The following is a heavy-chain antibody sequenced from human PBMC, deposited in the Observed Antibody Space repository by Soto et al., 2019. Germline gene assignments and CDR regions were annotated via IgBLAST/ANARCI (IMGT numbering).Heavy chain of an antibody. Sequence: QVQLQQWGAGLLKPSETLSLTCAVYGGSFSGYYWSWIRQPPVKGLEWIGEINHSGSTNYNPSLKSRVTISVDTSKKQFYLKLSSVTAADTAVYYCASLYCSSTSCRRLGENWFDPWGQGTLVTVSS. V-gene: IGHV4-34*01. D-gene: IGHD2-2*01. J-gene: IGHJ5*02. CDR3: ASLYCSSTSCRRLGENWFDP. CDR2: INHSGST. CDR1: GGSFSGYY.